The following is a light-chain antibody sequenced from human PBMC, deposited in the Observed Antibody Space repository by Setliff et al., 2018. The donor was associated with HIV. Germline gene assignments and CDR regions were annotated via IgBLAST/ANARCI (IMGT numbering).Light chain of an antibody. Sequence: QSALGQPASVSGSPGQSITISCTGSNSDIGSYNFLSWYQHHPGKAPKLMIYEVSNRPSGVSSRFSASKSGNTASLTISGLQTEGEADYYCSSYTNITTRVFGTGTNVTVL. CDR2: EVS. CDR1: NSDIGSYNF. V-gene: IGLV2-14*01. J-gene: IGLJ1*01. CDR3: SSYTNITTRV.